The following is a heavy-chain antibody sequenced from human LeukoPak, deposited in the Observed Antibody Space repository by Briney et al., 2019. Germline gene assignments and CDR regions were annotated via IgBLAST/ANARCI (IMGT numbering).Heavy chain of an antibody. V-gene: IGHV3-21*01. J-gene: IGHJ4*02. CDR1: GFTFSSYS. Sequence: GGSLRLSCAASGFTFSSYSMNWVRQAPGKGLEWVSSISSSSSYIYYADSVKGRFTISRDNAKNSLYLQMNSLRAEDTAVYYCAIDFWSGYLYDLDYWGQGTLVTVSS. D-gene: IGHD3-3*01. CDR3: AIDFWSGYLYDLDY. CDR2: ISSSSSYI.